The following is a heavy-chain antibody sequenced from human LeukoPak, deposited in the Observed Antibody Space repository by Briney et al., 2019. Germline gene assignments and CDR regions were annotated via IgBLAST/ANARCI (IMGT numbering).Heavy chain of an antibody. CDR2: IWYDGSNK. V-gene: IGHV3-33*06. D-gene: IGHD6-13*01. CDR3: AKDLGTRSIAETGHFDY. J-gene: IGHJ4*02. CDR1: GFTFSSYG. Sequence: PGGSLRLSCAASGFTFSSYGMHWVRQAPGKGLEWVAVIWYDGSNKYYADSVKGRFTVSRDNSKNTLYLQMNSLRAEDTAVYYCAKDLGTRSIAETGHFDYWGQGTLVTVSS.